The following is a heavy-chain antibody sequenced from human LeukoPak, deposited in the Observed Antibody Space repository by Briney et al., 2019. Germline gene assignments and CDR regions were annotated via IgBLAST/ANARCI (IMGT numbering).Heavy chain of an antibody. D-gene: IGHD2-15*01. CDR2: ISYDGSNK. CDR1: GFTFSSYA. Sequence: GGSLRLSCAASGFTFSSYAMHWVRQAPGKGLEWVAVISYDGSNKYYADSVKGRFTISRDNAKNSLYLQMNSLRAEDTAVYYCARGVCSGGSCYFDYWGQGTLVTVSS. CDR3: ARGVCSGGSCYFDY. J-gene: IGHJ4*02. V-gene: IGHV3-30-3*01.